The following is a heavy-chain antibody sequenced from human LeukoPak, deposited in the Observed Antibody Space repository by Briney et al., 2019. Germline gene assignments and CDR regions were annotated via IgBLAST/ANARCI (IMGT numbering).Heavy chain of an antibody. CDR2: IIPILGIA. D-gene: IGHD2-21*02. V-gene: IGHV1-69*04. J-gene: IGHJ4*02. CDR3: ARGRSCGGDCYYLFDY. Sequence: GASVKVSCKASGGTFISYAISWVRQAPGQGLEWMGRIIPILGIANYAQKFQGRVMITADKSTSTAYMELSSLRSEDTAVYYCARGRSCGGDCYYLFDYWGQGTLVTVSS. CDR1: GGTFISYA.